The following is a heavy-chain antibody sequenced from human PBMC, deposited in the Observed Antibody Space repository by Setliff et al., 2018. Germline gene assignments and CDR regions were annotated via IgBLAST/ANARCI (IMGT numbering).Heavy chain of an antibody. CDR3: ARSPPNRGVGQGHYMDV. CDR2: ISPYNGDT. D-gene: IGHD1-26*01. Sequence: ASVKVSCKTSGYTFNTFGISWVRRVPGQGLDWMGWISPYNGDTKSTQKFQGRVTMTIDTSTSTAYVEVRSPTSDDTAVYYCARSPPNRGVGQGHYMDVWGIGTTVTVSS. J-gene: IGHJ6*03. CDR1: GYTFNTFG. V-gene: IGHV1-18*01.